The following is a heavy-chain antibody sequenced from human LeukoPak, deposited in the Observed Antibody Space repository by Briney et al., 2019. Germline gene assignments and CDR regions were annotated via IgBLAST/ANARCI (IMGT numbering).Heavy chain of an antibody. CDR2: IYHSGST. D-gene: IGHD3-10*01. V-gene: IGHV4-4*02. Sequence: SSETLSLTCAVSGGSISGSNWWSWVRQPPGKGLEWIGEIYHSGSTNYNPSLKSRVTISVDKSKNQFSLKLSSVTAADTAVYYCARLAGNYYYYGMDVWGQGPRSPSP. CDR3: ARLAGNYYYYGMDV. J-gene: IGHJ6*02. CDR1: GGSISGSNW.